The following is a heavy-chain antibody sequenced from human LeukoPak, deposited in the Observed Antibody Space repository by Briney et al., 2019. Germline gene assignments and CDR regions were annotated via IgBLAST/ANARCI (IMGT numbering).Heavy chain of an antibody. CDR3: ARGHSSSWTSGDYFDS. V-gene: IGHV1-69*04. Sequence: SVKVSCKASGGTFSSYAISWVRQAPGQGREWMGRIIPILGIANYAQKFQGRVTITADKSTSTAYMELSSLRSEDTAVYYCARGHSSSWTSGDYFDSWGQGTLVTVSS. CDR2: IIPILGIA. J-gene: IGHJ4*02. D-gene: IGHD6-13*01. CDR1: GGTFSSYA.